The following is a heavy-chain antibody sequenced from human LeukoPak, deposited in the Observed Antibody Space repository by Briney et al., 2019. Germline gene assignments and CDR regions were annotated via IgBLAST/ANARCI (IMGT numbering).Heavy chain of an antibody. CDR1: RFTLSSCS. CDR3: ASNTLIWSFDY. Sequence: PGGSLRLSCAAARFTLSSCSMSWVRQAPGKGLEWVSAISSSGAGTYYADSVKGRFTISRDNSKNTLYLQMHSLRAEDPAVYYCASNTLIWSFDYWGQGTLVTVSS. CDR2: ISSSGAGT. V-gene: IGHV3-23*01. J-gene: IGHJ4*02. D-gene: IGHD2-2*02.